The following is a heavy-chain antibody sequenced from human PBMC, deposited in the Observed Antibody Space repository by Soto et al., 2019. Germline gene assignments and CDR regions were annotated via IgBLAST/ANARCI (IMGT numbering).Heavy chain of an antibody. V-gene: IGHV1-69*13. CDR2: IIPIFGTA. CDR3: ARSIAALSHYYYGMDV. J-gene: IGHJ6*02. CDR1: GGTFSSCA. D-gene: IGHD6-6*01. Sequence: SVKVSCKASGGTFSSCAISWVRQAPGQGLEWMGGIIPIFGTANYAQKFQGRVTITADESTSTAYMELSSLRSEDTAVYYCARSIAALSHYYYGMDVWGQGTTVTVSS.